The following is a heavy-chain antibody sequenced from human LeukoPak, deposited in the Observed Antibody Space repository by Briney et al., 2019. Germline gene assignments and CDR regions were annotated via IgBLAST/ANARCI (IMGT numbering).Heavy chain of an antibody. CDR3: ARRAERYSSSRYNWFDP. V-gene: IGHV4-34*01. D-gene: IGHD6-13*01. Sequence: PSETLSLTCAVYGGSFSGYYWSWIRQPPGKGLEWIGEINHSGSTNYNPSLKSRVTISVDTSKNQFSLKLSSVTAADTAVCYCARRAERYSSSRYNWFDPWGQGTLVTVSS. CDR2: INHSGST. CDR1: GGSFSGYY. J-gene: IGHJ5*02.